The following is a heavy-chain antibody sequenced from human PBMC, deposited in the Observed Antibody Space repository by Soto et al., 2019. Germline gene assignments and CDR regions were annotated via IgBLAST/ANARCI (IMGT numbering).Heavy chain of an antibody. Sequence: GGSLRLSCAASGFTFSSYSMNWVRQAPGKGLEWVSYISSSSSTIYYADSVKGRFTISRDNAKNSLYLQMNSLRAEDTAVYYCARAPYPFGVVITGFDYWGQGTLVTVSS. CDR1: GFTFSSYS. V-gene: IGHV3-48*01. J-gene: IGHJ4*02. CDR3: ARAPYPFGVVITGFDY. CDR2: ISSSSSTI. D-gene: IGHD3-3*01.